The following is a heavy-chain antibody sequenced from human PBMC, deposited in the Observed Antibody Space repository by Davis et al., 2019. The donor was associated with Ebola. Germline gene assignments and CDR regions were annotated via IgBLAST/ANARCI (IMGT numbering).Heavy chain of an antibody. V-gene: IGHV4-34*01. J-gene: IGHJ5*02. Sequence: MPGGSLRLSCAVYGGSFSGYYWSWIRQPPGKGLDWIGEINHSGSTNYNPSLKSRVTISVDTSKNQFSLKLSSVTAADTAVYYCARGLWSGYYSDWFDPWGQGTLVTVSS. CDR2: INHSGST. CDR1: GGSFSGYY. D-gene: IGHD3-3*01. CDR3: ARGLWSGYYSDWFDP.